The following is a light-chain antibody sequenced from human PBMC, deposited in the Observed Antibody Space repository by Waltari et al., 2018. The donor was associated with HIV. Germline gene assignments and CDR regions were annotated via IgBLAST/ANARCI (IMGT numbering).Light chain of an antibody. J-gene: IGLJ3*02. CDR3: SSYSTRGFVL. CDR2: EVY. CDR1: ASDITTFNF. V-gene: IGLV2-14*01. Sequence: SALTQPASVSGSPGQSITISCTGPASDITTFNFVSWYQQSPGRAPKLIIFEVYFRPSGVSDRFSGSKSGDTASLTISALRAEDEGDYFCSSYSTRGFVLFGGGTKVTVL.